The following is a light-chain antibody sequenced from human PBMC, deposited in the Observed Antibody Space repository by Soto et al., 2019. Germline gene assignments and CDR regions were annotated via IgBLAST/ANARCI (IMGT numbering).Light chain of an antibody. Sequence: QSALTQPASVSGSPGQSITISCTGTSSDVGSYNLVSWYQQHPGKAPKVMIYEGSQRPSGVSNRFSGCKSGNTASLTISGLQAEDEADYYCCSYAGSRVFGGGTKLTVL. J-gene: IGLJ3*02. CDR1: SSDVGSYNL. CDR3: CSYAGSRV. V-gene: IGLV2-23*01. CDR2: EGS.